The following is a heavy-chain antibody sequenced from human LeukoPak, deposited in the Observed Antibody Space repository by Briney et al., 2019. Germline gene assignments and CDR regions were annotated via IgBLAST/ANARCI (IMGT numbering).Heavy chain of an antibody. J-gene: IGHJ4*02. CDR1: GFTFSSYA. CDR3: AREPSEYFDY. V-gene: IGHV3-21*01. CDR2: ISSSSSYI. D-gene: IGHD6-19*01. Sequence: GGSLRLSCAASGFTFSSYAMSWVRQAPGKGLEWVSSISSSSSYIYYADSVKGRFTISRDNAKNSLYLQMNSLRAEDTAVYYCAREPSEYFDYWGQGTLVTVSS.